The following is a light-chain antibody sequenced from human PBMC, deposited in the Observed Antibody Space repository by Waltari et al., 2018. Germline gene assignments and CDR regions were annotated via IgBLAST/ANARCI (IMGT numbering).Light chain of an antibody. CDR1: QSISFY. CDR3: QQSYTFPRT. V-gene: IGKV1-39*01. Sequence: DIHMTQSPSSLSASVGDTVTITCRASQSISFYLNWYQQKTGKGPNVLIYAASNLRTGVPSRFSGRGSGTEFSLTISNLQPEDFATYYCQQSYTFPRTFGQGTKVEIK. J-gene: IGKJ1*01. CDR2: AAS.